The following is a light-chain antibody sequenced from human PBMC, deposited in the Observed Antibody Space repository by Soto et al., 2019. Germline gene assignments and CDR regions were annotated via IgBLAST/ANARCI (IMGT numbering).Light chain of an antibody. CDR1: QTISSW. V-gene: IGKV1-5*03. CDR2: KAS. CDR3: QHYNSYSEA. J-gene: IGKJ1*01. Sequence: IQMTQSPYTLAGSVGDRVTITCRASQTISSWLAWYQQKPGKAPKLLIYKASTLKSGVPSRFSGSGSGTEFTLTISSLQPDDFATYYCQHYNSYSEAFGQGAMVDI.